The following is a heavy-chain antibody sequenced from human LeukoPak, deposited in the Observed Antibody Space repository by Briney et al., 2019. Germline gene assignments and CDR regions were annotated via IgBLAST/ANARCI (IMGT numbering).Heavy chain of an antibody. CDR1: GGSISNYY. Sequence: SETLSLTCTVSGGSISNYYWSWIRQPPGEGLEWIGYIYYSGNTNYNPSLKSRVTISVDTSKNQFSLKLSSVTAADTAVYYCARLLGDPPYYFDYWGQGTLVTVSS. J-gene: IGHJ4*02. V-gene: IGHV4-59*01. CDR3: ARLLGDPPYYFDY. CDR2: IYYSGNT. D-gene: IGHD3-16*01.